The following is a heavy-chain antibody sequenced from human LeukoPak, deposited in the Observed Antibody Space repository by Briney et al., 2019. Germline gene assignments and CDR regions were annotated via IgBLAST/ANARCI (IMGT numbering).Heavy chain of an antibody. J-gene: IGHJ4*02. D-gene: IGHD1-26*01. CDR1: GGTFSSYT. V-gene: IGHV1-69*02. CDR2: IIPILGIA. Sequence: GASVKVSCKASGGTFSSYTISWVRQAPGQGLEWMGRIIPILGIANYAQRFQGRVTITADKSTSTAYMELSSLRSEDTAVYYCARSPAGVGATNLDYWGQGTLVTVSS. CDR3: ARSPAGVGATNLDY.